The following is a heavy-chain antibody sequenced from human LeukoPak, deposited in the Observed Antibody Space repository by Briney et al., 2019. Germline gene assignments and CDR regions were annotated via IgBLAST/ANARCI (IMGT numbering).Heavy chain of an antibody. Sequence: GGSVRLSCAASGFTFISYWMHWVRHAPGKGLVWVSRINSDGSTTSYAASVKGRFTISRDTAKNTLYLQMNSLRAEDTAVYYCARGHHYYDSSAYYYWGQGTLVTVSS. V-gene: IGHV3-74*01. CDR2: INSDGSTT. CDR1: GFTFISYW. D-gene: IGHD3-22*01. J-gene: IGHJ4*02. CDR3: ARGHHYYDSSAYYY.